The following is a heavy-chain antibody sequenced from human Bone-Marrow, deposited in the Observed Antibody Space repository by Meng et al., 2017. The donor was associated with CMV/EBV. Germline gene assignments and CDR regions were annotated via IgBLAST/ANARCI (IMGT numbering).Heavy chain of an antibody. CDR2: IKKDGSEK. CDR3: AKSLED. D-gene: IGHD1-1*01. V-gene: IGHV3-7*01. Sequence: GESLKISCAGSGFTFSNYWMSWVRQAPGKGLEWVANIKKDGSEKYYVDSVKGRFTISRDNAKNSVFLQMNSLRAEDTAVYFCAKSLEDWGQGTLVTVSS. J-gene: IGHJ4*02. CDR1: GFTFSNYW.